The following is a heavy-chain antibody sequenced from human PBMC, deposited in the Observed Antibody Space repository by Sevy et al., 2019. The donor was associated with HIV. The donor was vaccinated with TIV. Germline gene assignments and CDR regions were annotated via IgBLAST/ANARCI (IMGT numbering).Heavy chain of an antibody. D-gene: IGHD4-17*01. CDR3: ARLTTMPTSDDYGMDV. J-gene: IGHJ6*02. V-gene: IGHV1-2*02. CDR2: INPNNGGT. CDR1: RYTFTDYY. Sequence: ASVKVSCKAARYTFTDYYVHWVRQGPGQGLEWMGWINPNNGGTKYAQRFQGRVTMTRDTSINTAYMELGSLTSDDTAVYYCARLTTMPTSDDYGMDVWGQGTTVTASS.